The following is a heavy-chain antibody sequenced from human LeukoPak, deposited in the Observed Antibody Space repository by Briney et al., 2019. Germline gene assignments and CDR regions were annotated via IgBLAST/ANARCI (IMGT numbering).Heavy chain of an antibody. CDR1: GYTFTNYG. V-gene: IGHV1-18*01. D-gene: IGHD6-13*01. J-gene: IGHJ3*02. Sequence: ASVKVSCKTSGYTFTNYGISWVRQAPGLGLEWMGRISAYNGNTNYAQKVQGRATMTTDTSTSTAYMELRSLRFDDTAVYYCARDQSVRLLQTSSTYFKHVFAIWGQGSMVTVSS. CDR2: ISAYNGNT. CDR3: ARDQSVRLLQTSSTYFKHVFAI.